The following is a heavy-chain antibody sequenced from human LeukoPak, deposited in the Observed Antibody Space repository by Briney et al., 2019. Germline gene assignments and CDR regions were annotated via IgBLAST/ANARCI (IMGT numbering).Heavy chain of an antibody. D-gene: IGHD2-2*01. CDR2: INPSGGST. J-gene: IGHJ6*02. Sequence: GASVKVSCKASGYTFTSYCMHWVRQAPGQGLEWMGIINPSGGSTSYAQKFQGRVTMTRDTSTSTVYMELSSLRSEDTAVYYCASTKYPGYYYYGMDVWGQGTTVTVSS. CDR3: ASTKYPGYYYYGMDV. CDR1: GYTFTSYC. V-gene: IGHV1-46*01.